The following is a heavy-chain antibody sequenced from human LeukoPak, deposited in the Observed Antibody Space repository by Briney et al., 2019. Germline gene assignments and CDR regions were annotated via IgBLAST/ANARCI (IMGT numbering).Heavy chain of an antibody. CDR1: GYTFTDYF. V-gene: IGHV1-18*04. CDR2: ISAYKDNT. D-gene: IGHD5-24*01. J-gene: IGHJ4*02. Sequence: SVKVSCKTSGYTFTDYFVHWVRQAPGQGLEWMGWISAYKDNTNYAQKFQDRVIMTADTSTSTAYMELSSLRSEDTAVYYCASLPGRDGYNRMWGQGTLVTVSS. CDR3: ASLPGRDGYNRM.